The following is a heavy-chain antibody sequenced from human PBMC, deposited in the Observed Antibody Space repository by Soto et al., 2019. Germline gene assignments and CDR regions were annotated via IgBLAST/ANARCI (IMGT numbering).Heavy chain of an antibody. D-gene: IGHD3-22*01. CDR3: LCFDGSGYTEGSFDY. CDR1: GGSTSSDY. CDR2: IYYSGST. V-gene: IGHV4-59*01. J-gene: IGHJ4*02. Sequence: SETLSLSCTVSGGSTSSDYWSWIRQPPGKGLERIGYIYYSGSTNYNPSLKSRVNISVDTSKNQFSLKLRSVPAADSAVYYCLCFDGSGYTEGSFDYRHQAPLVTV.